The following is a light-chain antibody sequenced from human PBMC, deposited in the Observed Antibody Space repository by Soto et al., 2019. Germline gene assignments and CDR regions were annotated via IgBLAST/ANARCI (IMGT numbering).Light chain of an antibody. CDR3: QQYNSSHT. CDR1: QSISSW. V-gene: IGKV1-5*03. Sequence: DIQMTQSPSTLSASVGDRVTITCRASQSISSWLAWYQQKPGKAPKLLIYKASSLESGVPSRFSGSGSGTEFTLTISRLQPDDVATYYCQQYNSSHTFGQGTKLEIK. CDR2: KAS. J-gene: IGKJ2*01.